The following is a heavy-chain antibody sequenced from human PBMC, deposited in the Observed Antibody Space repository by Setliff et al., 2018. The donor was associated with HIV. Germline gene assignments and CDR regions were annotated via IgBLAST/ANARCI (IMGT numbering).Heavy chain of an antibody. J-gene: IGHJ4*02. CDR1: GGSVTRHY. CDR2: IYYNGVT. CDR3: ARGILVDPTRFDY. V-gene: IGHV4-59*02. D-gene: IGHD1-26*01. Sequence: TSETLSLTCTVSGGSVTRHYWTWIRQPPGKGLEWIGYIYYNGVTTYNPSLKRRVTISADTSKNQFSLKLTSVTAADTAVYYCARGILVDPTRFDYWGQGTQVTVSS.